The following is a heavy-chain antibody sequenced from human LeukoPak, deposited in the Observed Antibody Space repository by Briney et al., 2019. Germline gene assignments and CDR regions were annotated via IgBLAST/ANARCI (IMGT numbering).Heavy chain of an antibody. J-gene: IGHJ4*02. Sequence: SVKVSCKASGGTFSSYAISWVRQAPGQGLEWMGRIIPILGIANYAQKFQGRVTITADKSTSTAHMELSSLRSEDTAVYYCARYDILTGTFDYWGQGTLVTVSS. D-gene: IGHD3-9*01. CDR2: IIPILGIA. CDR3: ARYDILTGTFDY. CDR1: GGTFSSYA. V-gene: IGHV1-69*04.